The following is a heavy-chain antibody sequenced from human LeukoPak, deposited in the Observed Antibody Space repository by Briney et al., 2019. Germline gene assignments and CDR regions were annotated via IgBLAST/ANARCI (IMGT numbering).Heavy chain of an antibody. CDR1: GFTFSSYA. D-gene: IGHD3-10*01. V-gene: IGHV3-23*01. Sequence: PGGSLRLXCAASGFTFSSYAMSWVRQAPEKGLEWVSAISGSGGSTYYADSVKGRFTISRDNSKNTLYLQMNSLRAEDTAVYYCAKDSDYYGSRGMADYWGQGTLVTVSS. CDR2: ISGSGGST. J-gene: IGHJ4*02. CDR3: AKDSDYYGSRGMADY.